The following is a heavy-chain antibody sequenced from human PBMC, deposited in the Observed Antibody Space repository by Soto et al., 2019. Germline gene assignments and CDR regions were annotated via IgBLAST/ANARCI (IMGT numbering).Heavy chain of an antibody. CDR3: AKGVVGATGGAFDI. Sequence: QVQLVESGGGVVQPGRSLRLSCAASGFTFSSYGMHWVRQAPGKGLEWVAVISYDGSNKYYADSVKGRFTISRDNYKNTLYLQMNSLRAEDTAVYYCAKGVVGATGGAFDIWGQGTMVTVSS. V-gene: IGHV3-30*18. CDR1: GFTFSSYG. D-gene: IGHD1-26*01. CDR2: ISYDGSNK. J-gene: IGHJ3*02.